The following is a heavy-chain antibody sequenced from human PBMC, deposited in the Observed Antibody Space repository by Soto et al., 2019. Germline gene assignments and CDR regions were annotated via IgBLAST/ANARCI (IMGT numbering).Heavy chain of an antibody. D-gene: IGHD3-22*01. CDR3: AKDGHYDSSGYYYVAPYFDY. Sequence: GGSLRLSCAASGFTFSSYAMSWVRQAPGKGLEWVSAISGSGGSTYYADSVKGRFTISRDNSKNTLYLQMNSLRAEDTAVYYCAKDGHYDSSGYYYVAPYFDYWGQGTLVTVST. CDR2: ISGSGGST. J-gene: IGHJ4*02. V-gene: IGHV3-23*01. CDR1: GFTFSSYA.